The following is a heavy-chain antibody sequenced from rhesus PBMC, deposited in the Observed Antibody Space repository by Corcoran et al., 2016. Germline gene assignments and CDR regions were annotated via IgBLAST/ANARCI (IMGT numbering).Heavy chain of an antibody. CDR2: IGASSGST. J-gene: IGHJ4*01. CDR3: ATAYTSGWYYFDS. CDR1: GDSISGYW. Sequence: QVQLQESGPGLVKPSETLSLTCAVSGDSISGYWWDWIRQPPGKGLEWIGYIGASSGSTYYNPSLKSRVTIATDTSKNQLSLKLSSVTAADTAVYYCATAYTSGWYYFDSWGQGVLVTVSS. V-gene: IGHV4-165*01. D-gene: IGHD6-31*01.